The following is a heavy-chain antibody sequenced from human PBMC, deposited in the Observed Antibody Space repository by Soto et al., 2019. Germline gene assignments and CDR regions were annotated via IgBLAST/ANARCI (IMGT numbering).Heavy chain of an antibody. CDR3: AIGARTDSDFDY. Sequence: QVQLVESGGGVVQPGRSLRLSCAASGFTFSSYAMHWVRQAPGKGLEWVAVISYDGSNKYYADSVKGRFSISRDNSKNTMYLEMNSLRVEDTAVYYCAIGARTDSDFDYWGQGTLLTVSS. V-gene: IGHV3-30-3*01. CDR2: ISYDGSNK. CDR1: GFTFSSYA. J-gene: IGHJ4*02.